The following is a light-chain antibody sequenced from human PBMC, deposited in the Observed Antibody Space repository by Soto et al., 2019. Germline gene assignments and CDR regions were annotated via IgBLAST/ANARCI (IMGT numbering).Light chain of an antibody. CDR1: SSDVGGYNY. CDR3: SSYTSSGTPYV. J-gene: IGLJ1*01. CDR2: DVS. Sequence: QSALTQPASVSGSPGQSITISCTGTSSDVGGYNYVSWYQQHPGKAHKLMIYDVSNRPSGVSNRFSGSKSGNTASLTISGLQAEDEADYYCSSYTSSGTPYVFGTGTKVTVL. V-gene: IGLV2-14*01.